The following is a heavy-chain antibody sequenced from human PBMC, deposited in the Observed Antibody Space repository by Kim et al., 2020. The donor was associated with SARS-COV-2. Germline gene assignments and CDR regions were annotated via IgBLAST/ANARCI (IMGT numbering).Heavy chain of an antibody. V-gene: IGHV1-46*01. CDR2: INPSGGST. CDR1: GYTFTSYY. D-gene: IGHD2-2*01. CDR3: ARGGSSTIPPYYYYGMDV. J-gene: IGHJ6*02. Sequence: ASVKVSCKASGYTFTSYYMHWVRQAPGQGLEWMGIINPSGGSTSYAQKFQGRVTMTRDTSTSTVYMELSSLRSEDTAVYYCARGGSSTIPPYYYYGMDVWGQGTTVTVSS.